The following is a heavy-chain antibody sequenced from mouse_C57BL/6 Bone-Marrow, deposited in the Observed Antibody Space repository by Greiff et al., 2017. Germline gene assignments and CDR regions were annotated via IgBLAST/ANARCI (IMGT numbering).Heavy chain of an antibody. CDR3: ARGITTVVDPLFDY. J-gene: IGHJ2*01. CDR2: IDPSDSYT. Sequence: QVQLQQPGAELVKPGASVKLSCKASGYTFTSYWMQWVKQRPGQGLELIGEIDPSDSYTNYNQKFKGKATLTVDTSSSTAYMQLSSLTSEDSAVYYCARGITTVVDPLFDYWGQGTTLTVSS. V-gene: IGHV1-50*01. D-gene: IGHD1-1*01. CDR1: GYTFTSYW.